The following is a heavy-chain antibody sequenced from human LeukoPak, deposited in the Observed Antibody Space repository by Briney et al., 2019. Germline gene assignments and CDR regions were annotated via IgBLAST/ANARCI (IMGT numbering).Heavy chain of an antibody. Sequence: SETLSLTCALYGGSFSGYYWSWIRQPPGKGLEWIGEINHSGTTNYKPSLKSRVTISVNTSKNQFYLKLSSVSAADTAVYYCARSRYVYTFDYWGQGTLVTVSS. CDR3: ARSRYVYTFDY. J-gene: IGHJ4*02. D-gene: IGHD2-2*02. CDR2: INHSGTT. CDR1: GGSFSGYY. V-gene: IGHV4-34*01.